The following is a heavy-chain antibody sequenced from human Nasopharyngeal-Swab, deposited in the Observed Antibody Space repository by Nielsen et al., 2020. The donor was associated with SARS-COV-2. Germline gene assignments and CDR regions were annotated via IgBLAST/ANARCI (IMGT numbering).Heavy chain of an antibody. CDR2: IAHDASNE. CDR3: ARDAPAHYGAFY. CDR1: GFTFSSSD. V-gene: IGHV3-30*02. J-gene: IGHJ4*02. Sequence: GESLKISCAASGFTFSSSDMHRVRQAPGKGLEWVAFIAHDASNEYYGDSVKGRFSISRDSSKNTLYLQMDSLRGEDTAVYYCARDAPAHYGAFYWGRGTLVTVSS. D-gene: IGHD4-17*01.